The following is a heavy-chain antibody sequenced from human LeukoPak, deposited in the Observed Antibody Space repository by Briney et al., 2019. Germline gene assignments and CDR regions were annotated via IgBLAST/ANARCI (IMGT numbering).Heavy chain of an antibody. CDR3: ARDPPHYYDSSGHDAFDI. CDR1: GGTFSSYA. V-gene: IGHV1-69*13. CDR2: IIPIFGTA. D-gene: IGHD3-22*01. Sequence: GASVKVSCKASGGTFSSYAISWVRQAPGQGLEWMGGIIPIFGTANYAQKFQGRVTITADESTSTAYMELSSLRSEDTAVYYCARDPPHYYDSSGHDAFDIWGQGTMVTVSS. J-gene: IGHJ3*02.